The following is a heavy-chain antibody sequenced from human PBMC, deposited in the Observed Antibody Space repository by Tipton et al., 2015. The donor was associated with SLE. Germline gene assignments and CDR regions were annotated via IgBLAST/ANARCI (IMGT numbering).Heavy chain of an antibody. J-gene: IGHJ4*02. CDR1: GDSVSTSNHY. CDR3: ARHYGGGSLAY. Sequence: TLSLTCTVSGDSVSTSNHYWGWIRQSPGQGLDWIGNFFYRGSTYYNPSLRSRVTISGDTSKNQFSLNLSSVTAADTAMYYCARHYGGGSLAYWGQGTLVTVSS. V-gene: IGHV4-39*07. D-gene: IGHD3-16*01. CDR2: FFYRGST.